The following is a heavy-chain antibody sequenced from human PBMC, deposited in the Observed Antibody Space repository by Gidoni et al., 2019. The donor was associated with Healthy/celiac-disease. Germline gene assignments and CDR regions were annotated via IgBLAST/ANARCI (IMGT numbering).Heavy chain of an antibody. Sequence: QVQLQQWGAGLLKPSETLSLTCAVYGGSFSGYSWSWIRQPPGKGLEWIGEINHSGSTNYNPSLKSRVTISVDTSKNQFSLKLSSVTAADTAVYYCARGALRRLRYEGRVYYFDYWGQGTLVTVSS. CDR1: GGSFSGYS. CDR2: INHSGST. D-gene: IGHD5-12*01. CDR3: ARGALRRLRYEGRVYYFDY. V-gene: IGHV4-34*01. J-gene: IGHJ4*02.